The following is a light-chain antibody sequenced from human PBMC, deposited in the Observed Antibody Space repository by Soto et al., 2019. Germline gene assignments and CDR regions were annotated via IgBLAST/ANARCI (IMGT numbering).Light chain of an antibody. V-gene: IGKV1-5*03. CDR1: QTFGSW. Sequence: DIPMTQSPSTLSASVGDRVTITCRASQTFGSWLAWYQQKPGKAPKLLIYKASSLESGVPSRFSGSGSGTEFTLTISGLQPDDFATYYCQQYNSYWTFGQGTKVEIK. CDR2: KAS. J-gene: IGKJ1*01. CDR3: QQYNSYWT.